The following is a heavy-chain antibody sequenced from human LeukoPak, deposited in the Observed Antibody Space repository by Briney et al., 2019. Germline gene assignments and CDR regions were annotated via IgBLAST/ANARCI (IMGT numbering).Heavy chain of an antibody. CDR2: ISGSGNTI. Sequence: PGGSLRLSCAASGFTFSSYEMNWVRQAPGKGLEWVSYISGSGNTIYYPDSLKGRFTISRDNAKNSLDLQMNSLRAEDTAVYYCAKSLAPRVGLVVVNAYFDSWGQGTLVAVSS. V-gene: IGHV3-48*03. J-gene: IGHJ4*02. CDR3: AKSLAPRVGLVVVNAYFDS. CDR1: GFTFSSYE. D-gene: IGHD6-6*01.